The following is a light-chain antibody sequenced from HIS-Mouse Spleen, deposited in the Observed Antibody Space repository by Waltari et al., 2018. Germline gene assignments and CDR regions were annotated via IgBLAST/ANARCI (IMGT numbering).Light chain of an antibody. V-gene: IGLV2-14*03. Sequence: QSALTQPASVSGSPGQSIPLSCTGTSRHVVCSNFVPWYQQHPGKAPKLIIYDVSNRPSGVSNRFSGSKSGNTASLTISGLQAEDEADYYCSSYTSSSTRVFGGGTKLTVL. CDR2: DVS. J-gene: IGLJ3*02. CDR1: SRHVVCSNF. CDR3: SSYTSSSTRV.